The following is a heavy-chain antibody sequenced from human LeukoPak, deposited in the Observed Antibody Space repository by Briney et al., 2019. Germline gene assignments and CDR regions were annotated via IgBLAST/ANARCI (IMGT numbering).Heavy chain of an antibody. Sequence: ASVKVSCKASGYTFTSYDINWVRQATGQGLEWMGMINPSGGSTNYAQKFQGRVTMTRDTSTSTVYMELSGLRSEDTAVYHCAREVVLPAGDYYSGMDVWGQGTTVTVSS. V-gene: IGHV1-46*01. J-gene: IGHJ6*02. CDR3: AREVVLPAGDYYSGMDV. CDR2: INPSGGST. CDR1: GYTFTSYD. D-gene: IGHD2/OR15-2a*01.